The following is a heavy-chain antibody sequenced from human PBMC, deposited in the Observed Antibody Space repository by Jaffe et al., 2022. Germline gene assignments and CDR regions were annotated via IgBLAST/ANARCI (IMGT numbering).Heavy chain of an antibody. Sequence: EVQLVESGGGLVQPGGSLRLSCAASGFTFSSYSMNWVRQAPGKGLEWVSYISSSSSTIYYADSVKGRFTISRDNAKNSLYLQMNSLRAEDTAVYYCAREGYSRDWYFDLWGRGTLVTVSS. J-gene: IGHJ2*01. D-gene: IGHD6-13*01. CDR3: AREGYSRDWYFDL. CDR1: GFTFSSYS. CDR2: ISSSSSTI. V-gene: IGHV3-48*01.